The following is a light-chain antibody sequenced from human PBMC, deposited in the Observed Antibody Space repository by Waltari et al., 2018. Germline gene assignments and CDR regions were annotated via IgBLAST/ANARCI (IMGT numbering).Light chain of an antibody. J-gene: IGLJ3*02. CDR3: SLYTSSTTWV. CDR1: SSDVGNYNR. CDR2: DVS. Sequence: QSALTQPPSVSGSPGQSVTISCTGTSSDVGNYNRVSWYQRPPGTAPKLIIYDVSNRHSGVPDRFSGSKSGNTASLTISGLQAEDEADYYCSLYTSSTTWVFGGGTKLTVL. V-gene: IGLV2-18*01.